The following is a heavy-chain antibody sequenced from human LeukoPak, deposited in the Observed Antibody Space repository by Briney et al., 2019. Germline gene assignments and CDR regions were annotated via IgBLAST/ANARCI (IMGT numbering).Heavy chain of an antibody. CDR3: TRGADYFDY. CDR1: GFTVISNY. CDR2: IYSGGST. V-gene: IGHV3-66*02. J-gene: IGHJ4*02. Sequence: PGGSLRLSCAASGFTVISNYMTWVRQAPGKGLEWVSVIYSGGSTYYTDSVKGPFTISRDNPKNTLYLQMNSLRAEDTAVYYCTRGADYFDYWGQGTLVTVSS.